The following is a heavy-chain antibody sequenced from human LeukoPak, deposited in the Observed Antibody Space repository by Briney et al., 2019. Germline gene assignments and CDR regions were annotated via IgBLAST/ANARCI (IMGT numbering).Heavy chain of an antibody. V-gene: IGHV4-59*01. Sequence: SETLSLTCTVSGGSISSYYWSWIRQPPGKGLEWIGYIYYSGSTNYNPSLKSRVTISVDTSKNQFSLKLSSVTAADTAVYYWAGGGYSSSWYGGGDYWGQGTLVTVSS. J-gene: IGHJ4*02. D-gene: IGHD6-13*01. CDR2: IYYSGST. CDR3: AGGGYSSSWYGGGDY. CDR1: GGSISSYY.